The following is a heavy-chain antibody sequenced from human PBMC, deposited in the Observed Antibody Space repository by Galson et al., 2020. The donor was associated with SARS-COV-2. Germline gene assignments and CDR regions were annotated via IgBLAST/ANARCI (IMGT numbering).Heavy chain of an antibody. CDR2: IIPILGIA. CDR3: AREDSYYYDSSGYYINAFDI. D-gene: IGHD3-22*01. V-gene: IGHV1-69*04. J-gene: IGHJ3*02. Sequence: ASVKVSCKASGGTFSSYTISWVRQAPGQGLEWMGRIIPILGIANYAQKFQGRVTITADKSTSTAYMELSSLRSEDTAVYYCAREDSYYYDSSGYYINAFDIWGQGTMVTVSS. CDR1: GGTFSSYT.